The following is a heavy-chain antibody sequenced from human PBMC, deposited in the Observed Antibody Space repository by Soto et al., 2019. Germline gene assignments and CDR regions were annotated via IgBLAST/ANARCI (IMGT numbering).Heavy chain of an antibody. CDR3: ARTKGAVAFDI. V-gene: IGHV3-7*01. J-gene: IGHJ3*02. CDR2: IKEDGDDK. CDR1: GFTFNNYW. D-gene: IGHD3-16*01. Sequence: GGSLRLSCAASGFTFNNYWMSWVRQAPGKGLEWVANIKEDGDDKYYVDSVKGRFTISRDNTENSLYLQMNSLRAEDTAVYYCARTKGAVAFDIWGQGTMVTVSS.